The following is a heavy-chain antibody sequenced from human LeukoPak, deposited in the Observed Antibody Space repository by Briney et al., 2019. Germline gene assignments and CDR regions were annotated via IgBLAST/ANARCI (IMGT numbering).Heavy chain of an antibody. J-gene: IGHJ5*02. V-gene: IGHV4-59*01. D-gene: IGHD3-9*01. Sequence: SETLSLTCTVSGGSISSYYWSWIRQPPGKGPEWIGYIYYSGSTNYNPSLKSRVTISVDTSENQFSLKLSSVTAADTAVYYCARGGGLYYDILDWFDPWGQGTLVTVSS. CDR2: IYYSGST. CDR1: GGSISSYY. CDR3: ARGGGLYYDILDWFDP.